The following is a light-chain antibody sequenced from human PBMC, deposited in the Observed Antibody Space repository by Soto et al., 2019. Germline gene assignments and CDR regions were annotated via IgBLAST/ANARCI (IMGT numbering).Light chain of an antibody. Sequence: DIVMTQSPLSLPVTPGEPASISCRSSQSLLHSNGYNYLDWYLQKPGQSPQPLVYLGSNRASGVPDRFSGRGLGKDFTVKISSVELADVRVYYGIQALSLGTFGQGTKVESK. CDR2: LGS. CDR3: IQALSLGT. V-gene: IGKV2-28*01. J-gene: IGKJ1*01. CDR1: QSLLHSNGYNY.